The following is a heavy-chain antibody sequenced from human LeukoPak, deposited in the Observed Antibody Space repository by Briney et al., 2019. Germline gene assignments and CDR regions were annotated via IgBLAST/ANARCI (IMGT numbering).Heavy chain of an antibody. CDR3: ARGPGIAAAGRDY. D-gene: IGHD6-13*01. CDR1: GFTFSSYA. J-gene: IGHJ4*02. CDR2: ISYDGSNK. Sequence: PGGSLRLSCAASGFTFSSYAMHWVRQAPGKGLEWVAVISYDGSNKYYADSVKGRFTISRDNSKNTLYLQMNSLRAEDTAVYYCARGPGIAAAGRDYWGQGTLVTVSS. V-gene: IGHV3-30-3*01.